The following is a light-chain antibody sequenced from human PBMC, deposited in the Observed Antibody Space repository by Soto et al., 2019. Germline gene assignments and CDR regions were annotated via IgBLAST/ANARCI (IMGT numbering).Light chain of an antibody. J-gene: IGLJ7*01. V-gene: IGLV2-23*01. Sequence: SALTQPASVSGSPGQSITISCTGTSSDVGSYNLVSWYQQHPGKAPKLMIYEGSKRPTGVSNRFSGSKSANTASLTISGLQPEDEAEYYCCSYGVRSTYVFGGGTKLTVL. CDR2: EGS. CDR3: CSYGVRSTYV. CDR1: SSDVGSYNL.